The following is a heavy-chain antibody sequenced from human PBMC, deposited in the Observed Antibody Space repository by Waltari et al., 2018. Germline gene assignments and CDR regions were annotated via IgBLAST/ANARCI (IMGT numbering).Heavy chain of an antibody. D-gene: IGHD1-26*01. CDR1: GFTFRNYE. J-gene: IGHJ4*01. Sequence: EVQLVESGGGLVRTVGSRRPLCAASGFTFRNYEMNWVRQAPGKGLEWVSYISSGASTIFHADSVKGRFTISRDNAKNSVYLEMNSLRADDTAIYYCARGEGGANEYWGQGTLVTVSS. CDR3: ARGEGGANEY. CDR2: ISSGASTI. V-gene: IGHV3-48*03.